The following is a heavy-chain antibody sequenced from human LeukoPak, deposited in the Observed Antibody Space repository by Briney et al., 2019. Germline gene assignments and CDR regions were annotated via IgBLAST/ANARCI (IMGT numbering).Heavy chain of an antibody. CDR3: ARGNSSGYYYYYYYYMDV. CDR1: GFTFDDYG. J-gene: IGHJ6*03. Sequence: GGSLRLSCAASGFTFDDYGMSWVRQAPGKGLEWVSVIYSGGSTYYADSVKGRFTISRDNSKNTLYLQMNSLRAEDTAVYYCARGNSSGYYYYYYYYMDVWGKGTTVTVSS. V-gene: IGHV3-53*01. D-gene: IGHD3-22*01. CDR2: IYSGGST.